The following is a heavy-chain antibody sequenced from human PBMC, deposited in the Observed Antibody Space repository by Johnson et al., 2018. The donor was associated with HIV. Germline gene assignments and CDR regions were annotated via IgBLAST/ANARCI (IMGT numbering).Heavy chain of an antibody. CDR2: IYNDGSRT. J-gene: IGHJ3*02. D-gene: IGHD3-22*01. CDR1: GFTFRTYW. Sequence: EKLVESGGGVVQPGRSLRLSCAASGFTFRTYWMVWVRQVPGKRPVWVARIYNDGSRTTYADSVRGRFTISRDNAKNSLYLQMNSLRAEDTAVYYCAKDRRTMIVVAPPLGAFDIWGQGTMVTVSS. V-gene: IGHV3-74*03. CDR3: AKDRRTMIVVAPPLGAFDI.